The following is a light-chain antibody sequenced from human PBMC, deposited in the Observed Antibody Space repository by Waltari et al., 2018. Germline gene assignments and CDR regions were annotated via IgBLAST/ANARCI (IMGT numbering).Light chain of an antibody. CDR2: EAS. CDR3: QQRIYWPMFT. CDR1: QSVSTS. V-gene: IGKV3-11*01. Sequence: EIVLTQSPAILSLSPGERANLSCRASQSVSTSLALYQQKPGQAPRLLIYEASNRATGIPARFSGSGSGTDFTLTISSLEPEDSAVYYCQQRIYWPMFTFGQGTKLEIK. J-gene: IGKJ2*01.